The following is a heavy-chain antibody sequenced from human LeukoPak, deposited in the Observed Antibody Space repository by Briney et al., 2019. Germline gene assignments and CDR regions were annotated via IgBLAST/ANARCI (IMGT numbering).Heavy chain of an antibody. CDR1: GGSISSYY. J-gene: IGHJ3*02. CDR2: IYTSGST. CDR3: ARDGTVVAVAALDAFDI. Sequence: SETLSLTCTVSGGSISSYYWSWIRQPAGKGLEWIGRIYTSGSTNYNPSLKSRVTMSVDTSKIQFSLKLSSVTAADTAVYYCARDGTVVAVAALDAFDIWGQGTMVTVSS. V-gene: IGHV4-4*07. D-gene: IGHD2-15*01.